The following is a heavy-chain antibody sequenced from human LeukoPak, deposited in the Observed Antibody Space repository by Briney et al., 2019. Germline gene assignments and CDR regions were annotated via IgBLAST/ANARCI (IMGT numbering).Heavy chain of an antibody. V-gene: IGHV3-66*02. CDR1: GFIVSNNY. D-gene: IGHD3-10*01. CDR2: IYSGGST. J-gene: IGHJ4*02. Sequence: GGSLRLSCAASGFIVSNNYINWVRQAPGKGLEWVSVIYSGGSTYYADSVKGRFTISRDNSKNTLYLQMNSLRAEDTAVYYCAREGPEGSGSYFIPLTRYFDYWGQGTLVTVSS. CDR3: AREGPEGSGSYFIPLTRYFDY.